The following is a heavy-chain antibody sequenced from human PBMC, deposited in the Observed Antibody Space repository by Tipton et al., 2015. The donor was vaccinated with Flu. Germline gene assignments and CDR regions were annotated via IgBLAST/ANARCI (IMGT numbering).Heavy chain of an antibody. V-gene: IGHV1-18*04. D-gene: IGHD2-15*01. Sequence: QLVQSGAEVKKPGESLKISCKGSGYSFTSYGISWVRQAPGQGLEWMGWISAYNGNTNYAQKLQGRVTMTTDTSTSTAYMELRSLRSDDTAVYYCARDRVVLSNFFDYWGQGTLVTVSS. CDR2: ISAYNGNT. CDR1: GYSFTSYG. J-gene: IGHJ4*02. CDR3: ARDRVVLSNFFDY.